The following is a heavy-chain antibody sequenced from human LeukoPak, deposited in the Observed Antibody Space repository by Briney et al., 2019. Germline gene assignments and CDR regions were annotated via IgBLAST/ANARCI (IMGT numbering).Heavy chain of an antibody. CDR1: GFTFSTYN. J-gene: IGHJ4*02. V-gene: IGHV3-21*04. Sequence: GGSLRLSCAASGFTFSTYNMNWVRQAPGKGLEWVSSISGSSSYIYYADSVKGRFSISRDNAKNSLYLQMNSLRAGDTALYYCAKSEHYGPYYFDYWGQGTLVTVSS. CDR3: AKSEHYGPYYFDY. CDR2: ISGSSSYI. D-gene: IGHD4-17*01.